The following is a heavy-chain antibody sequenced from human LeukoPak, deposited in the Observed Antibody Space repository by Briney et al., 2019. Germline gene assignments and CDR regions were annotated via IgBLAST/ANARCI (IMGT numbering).Heavy chain of an antibody. CDR3: ARVSATTGATDALDF. D-gene: IGHD1-1*01. CDR2: IRKKPHSYTT. V-gene: IGHV3-72*01. Sequence: SGGSLRLSRAASGFTFSDHFMDWVRQAPGKGLEWVGRIRKKPHSYTTEYAASVKGRFTFSRDDLRNSLYLQMNSLEAEDTGVYYCARVSATTGATDALDFWGQGTMVTVSS. J-gene: IGHJ3*01. CDR1: GFTFSDHF.